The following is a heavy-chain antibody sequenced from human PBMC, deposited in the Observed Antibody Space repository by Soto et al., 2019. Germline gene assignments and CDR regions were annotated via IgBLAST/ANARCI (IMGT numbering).Heavy chain of an antibody. J-gene: IGHJ4*02. CDR1: AAAFSKYY. D-gene: IGHD3-16*01. V-gene: IGHV4-59*13. CDR2: IYFNGNT. CDR3: ASVTFGGVVLAH. Sequence: SETLSLTCTVSAAAFSKYYCICIRQPPGKGLEWIGYIYFNGNTNYNPSLKRRVTISVDTSKKQISLNLTSVTDADTAVYFCASVTFGGVVLAHWGQGTLVTVSS.